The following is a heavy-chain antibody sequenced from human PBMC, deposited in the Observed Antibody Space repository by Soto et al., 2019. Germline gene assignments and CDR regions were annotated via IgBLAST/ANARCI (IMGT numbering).Heavy chain of an antibody. CDR3: ARAGFWSGSDAFDI. Sequence: SETLSLTCTVSGGSISSYYWSWIRQPPGKGLEWIGYIYYSGSTNYNPSLKSRVTTSVDTSKNQFSLKLSSVTAADTAVYYCARAGFWSGSDAFDIWGQGTMVTVSS. CDR1: GGSISSYY. D-gene: IGHD3-3*01. CDR2: IYYSGST. V-gene: IGHV4-59*01. J-gene: IGHJ3*02.